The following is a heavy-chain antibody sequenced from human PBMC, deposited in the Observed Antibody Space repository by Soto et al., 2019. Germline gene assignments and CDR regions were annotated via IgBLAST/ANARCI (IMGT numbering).Heavy chain of an antibody. CDR3: ATDGAY. CDR1: GFNFRNSI. Sequence: QVQLVESGGDVVQPGTSLRLSCATSGFNFRNSIMHWVRQAPGKGLEWVALVSYDEESQGYADSVKGRFTISRDKSKNTRYLQMNSLKVDDTAVYYCATDGAYWGQGTLVTVSS. D-gene: IGHD3-16*01. CDR2: VSYDEESQ. V-gene: IGHV3-30*04. J-gene: IGHJ4*02.